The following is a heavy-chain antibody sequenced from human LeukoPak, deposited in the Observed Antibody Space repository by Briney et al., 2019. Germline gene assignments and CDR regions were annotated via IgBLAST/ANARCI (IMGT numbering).Heavy chain of an antibody. CDR1: GGSISSNSYY. CDR2: IYYSSST. Sequence: PSETLSLTCTVSGGSISSNSYYWGWIRQPPGKGLEWLGSIYYSSSTYYNPSLKSRVTISVDPSKTPFSLKFSSLTAADTAVYYCLSGTPSEVAFDIWGQGTMVTVSS. V-gene: IGHV4-39*01. D-gene: IGHD1-26*01. J-gene: IGHJ3*02. CDR3: LSGTPSEVAFDI.